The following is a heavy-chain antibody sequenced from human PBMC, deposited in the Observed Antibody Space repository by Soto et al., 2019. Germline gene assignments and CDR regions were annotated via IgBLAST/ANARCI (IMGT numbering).Heavy chain of an antibody. J-gene: IGHJ6*02. CDR3: XRDILNSYCGGDCYSYYYYGMDV. Sequence: EVQLVESGGGLVKPGGSLRLSCAGSGFTFSTYSINWVRQAPXXXXXXXXSISSSDSYIYYADSVQGRFTVSRDNAKNXXXXQMXXXXXXXXXXXYXXRDILNSYCGGDCYSYYYYGMDVWGQGTTVTVSS. CDR1: GFTFSTYS. V-gene: IGHV3-21*01. CDR2: ISSSDSYI. D-gene: IGHD2-21*02.